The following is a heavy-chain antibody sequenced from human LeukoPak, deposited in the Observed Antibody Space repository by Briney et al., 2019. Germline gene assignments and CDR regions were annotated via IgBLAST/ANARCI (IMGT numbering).Heavy chain of an antibody. CDR2: ISGSGGST. Sequence: GGSLRLSCAAPGFTFSSYAMSWVRQAPGKGLEWVSAISGSGGSTYYADSVKGRFTISRDNSKNTLYLQMNSLRAEDTAVYYCAKVEGSHSSSPVGAWGQGTLVTVSS. V-gene: IGHV3-23*01. CDR3: AKVEGSHSSSPVGA. CDR1: GFTFSSYA. D-gene: IGHD6-6*01. J-gene: IGHJ5*02.